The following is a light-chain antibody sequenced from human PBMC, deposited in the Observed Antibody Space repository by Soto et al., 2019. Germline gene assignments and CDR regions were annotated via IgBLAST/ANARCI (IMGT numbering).Light chain of an antibody. CDR3: QHLDSYST. Sequence: DIQLTQSPSFLSASVGDRVTITCRASQGISSYLAWYQQKPGKAPKLLIYAASTLQSGVPSRFSGSGSGTDFPLTISSLQPEDFATYYCQHLDSYSTFGQGTRLEIK. CDR1: QGISSY. V-gene: IGKV1-9*01. CDR2: AAS. J-gene: IGKJ5*01.